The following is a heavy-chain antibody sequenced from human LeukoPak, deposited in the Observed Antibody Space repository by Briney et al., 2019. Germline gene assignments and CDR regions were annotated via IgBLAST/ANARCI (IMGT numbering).Heavy chain of an antibody. J-gene: IGHJ4*02. V-gene: IGHV3-30-3*01. CDR2: ISYDGSNK. CDR1: GFTFSSYA. D-gene: IGHD6-19*01. Sequence: PGGSLRLSCAASGFTFSSYAMHWVRQAPGKGLEWVAVISYDGSNKYYADSVKGRFTISRDNSKNTLYLQMNSLRAEDTAVYYCARDSIESSGRYNYWGQGTLVTVSS. CDR3: ARDSIESSGRYNY.